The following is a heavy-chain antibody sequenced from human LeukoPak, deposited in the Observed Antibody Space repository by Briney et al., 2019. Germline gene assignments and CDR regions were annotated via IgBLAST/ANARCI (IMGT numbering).Heavy chain of an antibody. Sequence: PGGSLRLSCAASGFTFSSYSMNWVRQAPGKGLEWVSSISSSSSSYIYYADSVKGRFTISRDNAKNSLYLQMNSLRAEDTAVYYCASSLAAAGKGTFDIWGQGTMVTVSS. CDR2: ISSSSSSYI. V-gene: IGHV3-21*01. CDR1: GFTFSSYS. D-gene: IGHD6-13*01. J-gene: IGHJ3*02. CDR3: ASSLAAAGKGTFDI.